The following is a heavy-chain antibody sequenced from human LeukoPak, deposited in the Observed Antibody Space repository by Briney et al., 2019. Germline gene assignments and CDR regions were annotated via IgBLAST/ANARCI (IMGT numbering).Heavy chain of an antibody. D-gene: IGHD3-9*01. CDR3: AKSVFHIMTDYYFALDV. CDR1: GFTFSSYA. Sequence: GGSLRLSCAASGFTFSSYAMSWVRQAPGKGLEWVSTVSSGDGITYYADSVKGRFTISRDNSQHTLYLQVSSLRAEDTAVYFCAKSVFHIMTDYYFALDVWGQGTTVTVSS. CDR2: VSSGDGIT. V-gene: IGHV3-23*01. J-gene: IGHJ6*02.